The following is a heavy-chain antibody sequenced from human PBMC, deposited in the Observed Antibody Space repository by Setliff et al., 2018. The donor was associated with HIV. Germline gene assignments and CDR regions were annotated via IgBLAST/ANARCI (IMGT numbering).Heavy chain of an antibody. Sequence: ASVKVSCKASADTFTNCLINWVRQAPGKGLEWMGWINTNNGNPTYAQGFTGRFVFSSDTSVRTAYLQIVGLKAEDTAVYFCARDDYANTDLDFWGPGTLVTVSS. CDR2: INTNNGNP. V-gene: IGHV7-4-1*01. CDR3: ARDDYANTDLDF. J-gene: IGHJ4*02. CDR1: ADTFTNCL. D-gene: IGHD4-17*01.